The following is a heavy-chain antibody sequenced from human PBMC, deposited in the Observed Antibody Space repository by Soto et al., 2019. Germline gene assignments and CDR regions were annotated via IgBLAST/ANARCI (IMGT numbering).Heavy chain of an antibody. V-gene: IGHV3-7*01. CDR1: GFSFSTYW. CDR2: VNEDGSEK. Sequence: EVQLVESGGGLVQPGGSLRLSCAASGFSFSTYWMYWVRQAPGKGLEWVANVNEDGSEKNYVDSVKGRFTVSRDNAKNSLYLQMNSVRAEDTAVYYSSQTWVGGQGTLVTVSS. CDR3: SQTWV. J-gene: IGHJ4*02. D-gene: IGHD2-2*01.